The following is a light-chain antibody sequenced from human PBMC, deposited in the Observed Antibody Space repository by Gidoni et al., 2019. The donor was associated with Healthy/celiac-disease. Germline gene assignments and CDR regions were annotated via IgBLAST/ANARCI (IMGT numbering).Light chain of an antibody. V-gene: IGKV4-1*01. CDR3: QQYYSTPFT. Sequence: DIVMTQSPYSLAVSLCERATINCKSSQSVLFSSNNKNYLAWYQQKPGQPPKLLIYWASTRESGVPDRFSGSGSGTDFTLTISSLQAEDVAVYYCQQYYSTPFTFGPGTKVDIK. J-gene: IGKJ3*01. CDR1: QSVLFSSNNKNY. CDR2: WAS.